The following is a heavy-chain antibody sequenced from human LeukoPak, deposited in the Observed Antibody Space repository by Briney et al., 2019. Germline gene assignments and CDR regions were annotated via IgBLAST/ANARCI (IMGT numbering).Heavy chain of an antibody. J-gene: IGHJ4*02. CDR3: ARNDYDFDY. Sequence: PGGSLRLSCAASGFTFNNYEMNWVRQAPGKGLEWVSYISTSGRTIYYADSVEGRFTISRDNAKNSLYLQMNSLRVEDTAVYYCARNDYDFDYWGQGTLVTVSS. CDR1: GFTFNNYE. D-gene: IGHD3-22*01. CDR2: ISTSGRTI. V-gene: IGHV3-48*03.